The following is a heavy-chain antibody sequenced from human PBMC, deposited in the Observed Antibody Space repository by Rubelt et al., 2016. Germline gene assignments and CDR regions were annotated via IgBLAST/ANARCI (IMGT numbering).Heavy chain of an antibody. Sequence: EVQLVQSGAEVKKPGESLRISCKGSGYSFTSYWISWVRQMPGKGLEWMGRIDPSDSYTNYRPSFQGHVTIVADKSISTAYLQGSSLKASDTAMYYCAIYDFWSGYYLDYWGQGTLVTVSS. CDR1: GYSFTSYW. CDR2: IDPSDSYT. V-gene: IGHV5-10-1*03. J-gene: IGHJ4*02. D-gene: IGHD3-3*01. CDR3: AIYDFWSGYYLDY.